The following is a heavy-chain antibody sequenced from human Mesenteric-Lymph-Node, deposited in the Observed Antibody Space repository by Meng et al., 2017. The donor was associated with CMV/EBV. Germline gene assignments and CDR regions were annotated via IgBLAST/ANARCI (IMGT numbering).Heavy chain of an antibody. J-gene: IGHJ5*02. CDR3: ARSYCSSTSCYGLPGWFDP. CDR2: MNPDTGNT. D-gene: IGHD2-2*01. V-gene: IGHV1-8*01. Sequence: ASVKVSCKASGYNFASYDINWVRQASGQGLEWMGWMNPDTGNTAYSQRFQGRVTMTRNPSITTAYMELSSLRSEDTAVYYCARSYCSSTSCYGLPGWFDPWGQGTLVTVSS. CDR1: GYNFASYD.